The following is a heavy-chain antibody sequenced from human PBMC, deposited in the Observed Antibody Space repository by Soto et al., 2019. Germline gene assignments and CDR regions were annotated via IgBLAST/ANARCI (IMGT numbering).Heavy chain of an antibody. D-gene: IGHD3-16*01. CDR3: ARLRGGCPDDF. CDR2: IYYRGNT. J-gene: IGHJ4*02. V-gene: IGHV4-39*01. Sequence: PSETLSLTCSVSCGSISNNNYHWGWIRQPPGKGLEWMGSIYYRGNTYYNPSLRSRITISVDTSRNQFSLALSSVTAADTAVYFCARLRGGCPDDFWGKGTLVTVSS. CDR1: CGSISNNNYH.